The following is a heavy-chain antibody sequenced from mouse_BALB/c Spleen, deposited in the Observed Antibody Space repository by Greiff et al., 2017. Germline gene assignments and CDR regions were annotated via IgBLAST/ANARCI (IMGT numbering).Heavy chain of an antibody. Sequence: VQLQQSGPELVKPGASVRISCKASGYTFTSYYIHWVKQRPGQGLEWIGWIYPGNVNTKYNEKFKAKATLTADKSSSTAYMQLSSLTSEDSAVYFCARNHYYGSSYPDYWGQGTTLTVSS. D-gene: IGHD1-1*01. CDR1: GYTFTSYY. CDR2: IYPGNVNT. V-gene: IGHV1S56*01. J-gene: IGHJ2*01. CDR3: ARNHYYGSSYPDY.